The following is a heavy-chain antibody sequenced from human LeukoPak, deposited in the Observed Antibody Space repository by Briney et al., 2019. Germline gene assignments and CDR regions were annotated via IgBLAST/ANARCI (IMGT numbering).Heavy chain of an antibody. CDR1: GYTFTSYD. D-gene: IGHD3-3*01. CDR3: ARVPSKAYYDFWSGYFGKFDP. CDR2: MNPNSGNA. V-gene: IGHV1-8*03. J-gene: IGHJ5*02. Sequence: ASVKVSCKASGYTFTSYDINWVRQATGQGLEWMGWMNPNSGNAGYAQKFQGRVTITRNTSISTTYMVLSSLRSEDTAVYYCARVPSKAYYDFWSGYFGKFDPWGQGTLVTVSS.